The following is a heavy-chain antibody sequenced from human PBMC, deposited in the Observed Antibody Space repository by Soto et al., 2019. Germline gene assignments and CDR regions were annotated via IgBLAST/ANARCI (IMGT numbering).Heavy chain of an antibody. CDR3: AKMVGATLVDY. D-gene: IGHD1-26*01. CDR1: GASISSTSSDDW. J-gene: IGHJ4*02. Sequence: QVQLPESGPGLVKPSGNLSLTCTVSGASISSTSSDDWWSWVRQPPGKELEWIGEIYHSGSPNYNPSLRSRVTISVDKSKNQFPLRLSSVTAADTAVYYCAKMVGATLVDYCGQGCMVTVSS. V-gene: IGHV4-4*02. CDR2: IYHSGSP.